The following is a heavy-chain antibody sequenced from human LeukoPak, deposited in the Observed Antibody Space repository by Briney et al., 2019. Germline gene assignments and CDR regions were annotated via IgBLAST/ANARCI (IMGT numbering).Heavy chain of an antibody. D-gene: IGHD1-26*01. CDR1: GFTLRCCG. J-gene: IGHJ4*02. V-gene: IGHV3-30*03. CDR3: AQSQGSLVDY. CDR2: ISYDGSNK. Sequence: QPGGSLRLSCAASGFTLRCCGMHWVRQAPGKGLEWVAVISYDGSNKYYADSVKGRFTISRDNSKNTLYLQMNSLRPEDTAVYYCAQSQGSLVDYWGQGTLVTVSS.